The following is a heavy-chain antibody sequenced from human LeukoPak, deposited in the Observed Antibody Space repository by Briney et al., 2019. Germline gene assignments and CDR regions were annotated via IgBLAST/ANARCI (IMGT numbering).Heavy chain of an antibody. CDR3: ARDHSSGWSNWFDP. CDR2: TYYRSKWYN. Sequence: PSQTLSLTCAISGDSVSGNRATWNWLRQSPSRGLEWLGRTYYRSKWYNDYAESVKRRITINPDTSKNQVSLQLNSVTPEDTAVYYCARDHSSGWSNWFDPWGLGTLVIVSS. CDR1: GDSVSGNRAT. J-gene: IGHJ5*02. V-gene: IGHV6-1*01. D-gene: IGHD6-19*01.